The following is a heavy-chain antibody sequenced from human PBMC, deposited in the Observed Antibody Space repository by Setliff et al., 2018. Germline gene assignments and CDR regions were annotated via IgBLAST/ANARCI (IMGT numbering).Heavy chain of an antibody. CDR2: INYSGST. J-gene: IGHJ6*03. CDR3: ATRKSSGRLYYMDV. Sequence: SETLSLTCTVSGGSFTPYYWSWIRQPPGKGLEWIGYINYSGSTNYNPSLKSRVTISGDTSKNQVSLRLSSVTAADTAVYYCATRKSSGRLYYMDVWGKGTTVTVSS. CDR1: GGSFTPYY. V-gene: IGHV4-59*01. D-gene: IGHD1-26*01.